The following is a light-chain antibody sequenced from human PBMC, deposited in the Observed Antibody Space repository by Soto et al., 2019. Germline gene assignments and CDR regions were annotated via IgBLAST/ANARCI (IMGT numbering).Light chain of an antibody. CDR3: AAWDDSLSGEI. CDR1: SSNIGNNY. CDR2: RNS. J-gene: IGLJ2*01. V-gene: IGLV1-47*01. Sequence: QSVLTQPPSASGTPGQRVTISCSGSSSNIGNNYVYWYQPLPGTAPKLLIYRNSQRPSGVPDRFSGSKSGTSASLAISGLRSEDEADYYCAAWDDSLSGEIFGGGTKLTVL.